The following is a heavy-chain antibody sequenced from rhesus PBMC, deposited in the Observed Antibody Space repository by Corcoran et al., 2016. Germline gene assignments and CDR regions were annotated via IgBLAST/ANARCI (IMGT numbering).Heavy chain of an antibody. V-gene: IGHV5-2*01. CDR3: ATMYSGNSNYFDY. D-gene: IGHD1-44*01. Sequence: EVQLVQSGAEVKSPGESLRISCKTSGYSFTNYWISWVRQMPGKGLEGMGMSYPGNTDTRYSPSFQGQGTISADKSINTAYLQWSSLKASDTATYYCATMYSGNSNYFDYWGQGVLVTVSS. CDR1: GYSFTNYW. CDR2: SYPGNTDT. J-gene: IGHJ4*01.